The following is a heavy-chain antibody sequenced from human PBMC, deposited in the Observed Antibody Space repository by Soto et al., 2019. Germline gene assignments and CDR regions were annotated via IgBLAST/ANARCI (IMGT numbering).Heavy chain of an antibody. Sequence: SVTLSLPCTVSARSFCPNYWSWFRQPPGKGLEWVGYIYYGGSTSYNPSLKSRVTISLETSKSQFSLRLSSVTAADTAVYYCARLGAYSQSLDPSGPGTLLTVS. CDR3: ARLGAYSQSLDP. V-gene: IGHV4-59*08. CDR2: IYYGGST. J-gene: IGHJ5*02. CDR1: ARSFCPNY. D-gene: IGHD2-21*01.